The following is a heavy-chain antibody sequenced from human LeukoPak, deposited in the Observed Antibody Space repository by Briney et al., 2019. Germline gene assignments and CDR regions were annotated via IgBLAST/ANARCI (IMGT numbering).Heavy chain of an antibody. CDR1: GYTFTAYS. CDR3: ARDGEVRQGHCSTTSCPVDY. Sequence: GASVKVSCKASGYTFTAYSMHWVRQAPGQGLDYVGWINPNSGDTNYAQKFQGRVTMTRDTSMSTAYMELSGLRFDDTAVYYCARDGEVRQGHCSTTSCPVDYWGQGTLITVSS. CDR2: INPNSGDT. V-gene: IGHV1-2*02. D-gene: IGHD2-2*01. J-gene: IGHJ4*02.